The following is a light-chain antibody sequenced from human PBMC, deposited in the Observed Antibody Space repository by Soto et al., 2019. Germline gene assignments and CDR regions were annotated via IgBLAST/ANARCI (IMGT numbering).Light chain of an antibody. CDR3: QQRSNWPPSXT. CDR1: QSVSSY. Sequence: EIVLTQSPATLSLSPGERATLSCRASQSVSSYLAWYQQKPGQAPRLLIYDASNRATGIPARFSGSGSGTDFTLTISSLEPEDFAVYYCQQRSNWPPSXTFGGGTKVDIK. J-gene: IGKJ4*01. V-gene: IGKV3-11*01. CDR2: DAS.